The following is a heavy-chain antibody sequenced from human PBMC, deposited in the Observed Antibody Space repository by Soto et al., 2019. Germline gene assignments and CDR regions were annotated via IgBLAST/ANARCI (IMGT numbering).Heavy chain of an antibody. CDR3: XXXXXGSGSYHGMDV. Sequence: QVQLVQSGAEVKKPGSSVKVSCKASGGTFSSYAISWVRQAPGQGLEWMGGIIPIFGTANYAQKFQGRVTITADKSTSTAYMELSSLRSEDTAVXXXXXXXXGSGSYHGMDVWGQGTTVTXS. CDR1: GGTFSSYA. D-gene: IGHD3-10*01. CDR2: IIPIFGTA. J-gene: IGHJ6*02. V-gene: IGHV1-69*06.